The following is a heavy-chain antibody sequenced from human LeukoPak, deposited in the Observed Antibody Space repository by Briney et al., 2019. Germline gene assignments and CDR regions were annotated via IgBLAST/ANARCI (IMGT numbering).Heavy chain of an antibody. J-gene: IGHJ4*02. D-gene: IGHD3-22*01. CDR3: AIGHWKGYDSSPVGY. CDR2: IYTSGST. V-gene: IGHV4-61*02. Sequence: SQTLSLTCPLSGGSISSGSYYWSWIRQPAGRGLEWIGRIYTSGSTNYNPSHKSRVTISVDTSKNQFSLKLSSVTAADTAVYCCAIGHWKGYDSSPVGYWGQGTLVTVSS. CDR1: GGSISSGSYY.